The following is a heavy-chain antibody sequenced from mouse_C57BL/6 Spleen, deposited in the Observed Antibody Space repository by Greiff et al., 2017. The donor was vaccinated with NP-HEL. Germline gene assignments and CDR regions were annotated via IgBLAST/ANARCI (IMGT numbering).Heavy chain of an antibody. Sequence: VQLQQSGAELVRPGASVKLSCKASGYTFTDYYINWVKQRPGQGLEWIARIYPGSGNTYYNEKFKGKATLTAEKSSSTAYMQLSSLTSEDSAVYFCARSGYGSSLAGFAYWGQGTLVTVSA. CDR1: GYTFTDYY. J-gene: IGHJ3*01. CDR3: ARSGYGSSLAGFAY. V-gene: IGHV1-76*01. D-gene: IGHD1-1*01. CDR2: IYPGSGNT.